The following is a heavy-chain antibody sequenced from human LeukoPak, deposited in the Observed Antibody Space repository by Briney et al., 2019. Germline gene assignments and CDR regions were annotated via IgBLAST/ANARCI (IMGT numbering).Heavy chain of an antibody. CDR3: ARDLPPYYFDY. J-gene: IGHJ4*02. CDR2: IIPILGIA. Sequence: SVKVSCTASGGIFSSHAISWVRQAPGQGLEWMGRIIPILGIANYAQKFQGRVTITADKSTSTAYMDLSSLRSEDTAVYYCARDLPPYYFDYWGQGTLVTVSS. V-gene: IGHV1-69*04. CDR1: GGIFSSHA.